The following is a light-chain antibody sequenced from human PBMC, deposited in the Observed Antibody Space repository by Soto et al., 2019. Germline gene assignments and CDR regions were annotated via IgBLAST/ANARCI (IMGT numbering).Light chain of an antibody. CDR1: QSVGTS. CDR3: QQRGSWPLT. CDR2: DAS. V-gene: IGKV3-11*01. J-gene: IGKJ4*01. Sequence: EIVLTQSPATLSLSPGESATLSCRAGQSVGTSLAWYQQKTGQAPRLLIYDASNGATGIPARFSGSGSGTDFTLTISSLEPEDFAVYYCQQRGSWPLTFGGGTKVEFK.